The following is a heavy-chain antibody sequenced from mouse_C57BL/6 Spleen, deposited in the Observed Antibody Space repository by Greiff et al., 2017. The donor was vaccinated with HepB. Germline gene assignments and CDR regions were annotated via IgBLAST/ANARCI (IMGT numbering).Heavy chain of an antibody. CDR1: GFTFSDYY. CDR2: INYDGSST. V-gene: IGHV5-16*01. CDR3: ARRGDYDVGWYFDV. J-gene: IGHJ1*03. Sequence: EVHLVESEGGLVQPGSSMKLSCTASGFTFSDYYMAWVRQVPEKGLEWVANINYDGSSTYYLDSLKSRFIISRDNAKNILYLQMSSLKSEDTATYYCARRGDYDVGWYFDVWGTGTTVTVSS. D-gene: IGHD2-4*01.